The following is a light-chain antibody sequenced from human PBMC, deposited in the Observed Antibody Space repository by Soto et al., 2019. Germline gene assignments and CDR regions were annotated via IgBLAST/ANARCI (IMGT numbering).Light chain of an antibody. CDR2: DTN. V-gene: IGLV7-46*01. J-gene: IGLJ2*01. CDR1: TGAVTSGHY. Sequence: QTVVTQEPSLTVSPGGTVTLTCGSSTGAVTSGHYPYWFQQKPGQAPTTLIYDTNNKHSWTPARFSGSLLGGKAALTLSGAQPEDEAEYYRLLSYSGARVFGGGTKVTVL. CDR3: LLSYSGARV.